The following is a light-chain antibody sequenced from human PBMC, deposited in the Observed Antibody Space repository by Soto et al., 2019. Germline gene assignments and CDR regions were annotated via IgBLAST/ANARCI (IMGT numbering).Light chain of an antibody. CDR3: QHYNNWPFT. CDR1: QSVSSN. Sequence: EIVMTQSPATLSVSPGERATLSCRASQSVSSNLAWYQQKPGQAPTLLIYGASARATGIPARFSGSGSGTEFTLTIGSLQSEDFAVYYCQHYNNWPFTFGQGTKVDIK. J-gene: IGKJ2*01. CDR2: GAS. V-gene: IGKV3-15*01.